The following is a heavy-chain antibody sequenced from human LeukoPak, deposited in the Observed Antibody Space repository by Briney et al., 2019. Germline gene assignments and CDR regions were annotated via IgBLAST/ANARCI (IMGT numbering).Heavy chain of an antibody. V-gene: IGHV3-23*01. J-gene: IGHJ3*01. CDR2: ISGSGVST. D-gene: IGHD6-19*01. CDR3: AKLGYSSGWYDFQIDAFDF. Sequence: GGSLRLSCAASGFTFSNYAMTWVRQAPGKGLEWVSSISGSGVSTYYADSVKGRFTISRDNSKNTLYLQMNSLRAEDTAVYYCAKLGYSSGWYDFQIDAFDFWGQGTMVTVSS. CDR1: GFTFSNYA.